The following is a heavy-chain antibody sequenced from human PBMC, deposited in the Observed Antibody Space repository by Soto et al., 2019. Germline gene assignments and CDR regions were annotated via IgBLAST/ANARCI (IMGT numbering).Heavy chain of an antibody. Sequence: SETLSLTCTASGGSISSGGYYWSWIRQHPGKGLEWIGYIYYSGSTYYNPSLKSRVTISVDTTKNQFSLKLSSVTAADTAVYYCARDILYDSSGYNVWGQGTLVTVSS. J-gene: IGHJ4*02. V-gene: IGHV4-31*03. D-gene: IGHD3-22*01. CDR2: IYYSGST. CDR3: ARDILYDSSGYNV. CDR1: GGSISSGGYY.